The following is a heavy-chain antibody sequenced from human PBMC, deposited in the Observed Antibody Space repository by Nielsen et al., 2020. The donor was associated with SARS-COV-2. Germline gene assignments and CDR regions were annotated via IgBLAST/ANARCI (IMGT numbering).Heavy chain of an antibody. Sequence: GESLQISCAASGFTFSSYWMSWVRQAPGKGLEWVANIKQDGSEKYYVDSVKGRFTISRDNAKNSLYLQMNSLRAEDTAVYYCARDRGLWFGELFVYWGQGTLVTVSS. J-gene: IGHJ4*02. CDR2: IKQDGSEK. V-gene: IGHV3-7*01. CDR3: ARDRGLWFGELFVY. D-gene: IGHD3-10*01. CDR1: GFTFSSYW.